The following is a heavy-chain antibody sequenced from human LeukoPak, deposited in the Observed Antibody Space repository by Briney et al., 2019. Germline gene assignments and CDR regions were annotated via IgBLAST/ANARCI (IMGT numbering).Heavy chain of an antibody. J-gene: IGHJ4*01. CDR1: GGSISSGGYY. CDR3: ASTGSYGSGSYPY. V-gene: IGHV4-30-2*01. Sequence: SQTLSLTCTVSGGSISSGGYYWSWIRQPPGKGLEWIGYIYHSGSTYYNPSLKSRVTISVDKSKNQFSLKLSSVTAADTAVYYCASTGSYGSGSYPYWGHGTLVTVSS. D-gene: IGHD3-10*01. CDR2: IYHSGST.